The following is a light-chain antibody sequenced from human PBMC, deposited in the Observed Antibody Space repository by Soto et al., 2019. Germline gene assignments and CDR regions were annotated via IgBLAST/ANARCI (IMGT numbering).Light chain of an antibody. CDR3: QQYNNRPKT. J-gene: IGKJ1*01. V-gene: IGKV3-15*01. CDR2: DTS. CDR1: QSVRSN. Sequence: EIVMTQSPATLSVSPGEGATLSCRASQSVRSNLAWFQQKPGQAPRLLIYDTSTRATGIPATFFGSGSGTEFTLTITSLQSEDFAFYYCQQYNNRPKTFGQGTKVEIK.